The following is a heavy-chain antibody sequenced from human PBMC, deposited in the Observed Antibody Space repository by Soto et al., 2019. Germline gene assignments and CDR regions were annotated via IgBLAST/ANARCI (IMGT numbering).Heavy chain of an antibody. J-gene: IGHJ4*02. V-gene: IGHV4-31*03. CDR1: CGYISSRSYY. CDR3: ARSLVYGVGPAAMFDY. Sequence: SETLSLPCTVSCGYISSRSYYRGWIRQTPGKGLEWIGYIYYSGSTYYNPSLKSRVTISVDTSKNQFSLKLSSVTAADTAVYYCARSLVYGVGPAAMFDYWGQGTLVTVSS. CDR2: IYYSGST. D-gene: IGHD2-2*01.